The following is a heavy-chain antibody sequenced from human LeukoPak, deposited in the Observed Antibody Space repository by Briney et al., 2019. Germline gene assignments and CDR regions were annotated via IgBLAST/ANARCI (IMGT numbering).Heavy chain of an antibody. Sequence: PSETLSLTCAVYGGSFSGYYWSWIRQPPGKGLEWIGEISHSGSTNYNPSLKSRVTISVDTSKNQFSLKLSSVTAADTAVYYCARGPAGECAFDIWGQGTMVTVSS. V-gene: IGHV4-34*01. J-gene: IGHJ3*02. CDR3: ARGPAGECAFDI. D-gene: IGHD3-10*01. CDR1: GGSFSGYY. CDR2: ISHSGST.